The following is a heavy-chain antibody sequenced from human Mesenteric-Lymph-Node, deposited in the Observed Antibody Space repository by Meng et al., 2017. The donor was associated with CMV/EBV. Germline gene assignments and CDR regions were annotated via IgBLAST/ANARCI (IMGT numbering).Heavy chain of an antibody. J-gene: IGHJ5*02. CDR2: IYYSGNT. Sequence: SETLSLTCTVSGVSVYSSDQYWSWIRQSPGKKLEWIGYIYYSGNTNYNPSLRSRVTISPDTSKNQFSLKLTSVTAADTGVYFCARDMTFNSTGYYYPWFDPRGQGTLVTVSS. CDR1: GVSVYSSDQY. CDR3: ARDMTFNSTGYYYPWFDP. D-gene: IGHD3-22*01. V-gene: IGHV4-61*08.